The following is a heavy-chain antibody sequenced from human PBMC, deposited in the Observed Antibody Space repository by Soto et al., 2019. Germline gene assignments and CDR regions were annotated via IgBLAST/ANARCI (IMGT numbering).Heavy chain of an antibody. V-gene: IGHV1-18*01. D-gene: IGHD2-15*01. CDR2: ISIEKGDT. Sequence: QVPVVQSGAEVKKPGASVKVACKASGYSFDTFGMIWVRQAPGQGLEWMGWISIEKGDTNSAQKFQDRVTMTTDTSTSTAYMELRSLTSDDTAVYYCARCYCSVGSCFTCWHFDLWGRGTLVTVSS. J-gene: IGHJ2*01. CDR1: GYSFDTFG. CDR3: ARCYCSVGSCFTCWHFDL.